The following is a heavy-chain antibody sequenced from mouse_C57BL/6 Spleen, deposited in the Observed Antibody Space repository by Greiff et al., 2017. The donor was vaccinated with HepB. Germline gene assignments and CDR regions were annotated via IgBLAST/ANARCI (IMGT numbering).Heavy chain of an antibody. D-gene: IGHD1-1*01. V-gene: IGHV3-1*01. CDR3: AKRGYGTPFAY. CDR2: ISYSGST. CDR1: GYSITSGYD. Sequence: EVQLKESGPGMVKPSQSLSLTCTVTGYSITSGYDWHWIRHFPGNKLEWMGYISYSGSTNYNPSLKSRISITHDTSKNHFFLKLNSVTTEDTATYYWAKRGYGTPFAYWGQGTLVTVSA. J-gene: IGHJ3*01.